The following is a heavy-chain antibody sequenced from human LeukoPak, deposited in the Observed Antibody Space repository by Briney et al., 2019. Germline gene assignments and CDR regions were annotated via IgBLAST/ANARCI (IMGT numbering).Heavy chain of an antibody. Sequence: SETLSLTCTVSGGSISSYYWSWIRQPPGKGLEWIGYIYYSGSTNYNPSLESRVTISVDTSKNQFSLKLSSVTAADTAVYYCAREMGGYGYWGQGTLVTVSS. CDR1: GGSISSYY. D-gene: IGHD5-12*01. CDR2: IYYSGST. J-gene: IGHJ4*02. V-gene: IGHV4-59*01. CDR3: AREMGGYGY.